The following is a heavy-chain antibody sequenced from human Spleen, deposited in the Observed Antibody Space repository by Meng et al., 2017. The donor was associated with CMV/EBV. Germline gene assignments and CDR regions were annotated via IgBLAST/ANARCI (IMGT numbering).Heavy chain of an antibody. Sequence: GGSLRLSCAASGFTFSSYAMHWVRQAPGKGLEYVSAISSNGGSTYYADSVKGRFTISRDNSKNTLYLQMGSLRAEDMAVYYCARDPYDFWTGYVAFDIWGQGTMVTVSS. J-gene: IGHJ3*02. CDR1: GFTFSSYA. D-gene: IGHD3-3*01. V-gene: IGHV3-64*02. CDR2: ISSNGGST. CDR3: ARDPYDFWTGYVAFDI.